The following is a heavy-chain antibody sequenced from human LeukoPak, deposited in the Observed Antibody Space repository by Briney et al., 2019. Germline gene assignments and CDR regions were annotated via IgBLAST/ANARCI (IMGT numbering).Heavy chain of an antibody. CDR1: GYTFTSYG. CDR2: ISAYNGNT. CDR3: ARGYYYDSSGYSDAFDI. J-gene: IGHJ3*02. V-gene: IGHV1-18*01. D-gene: IGHD3-22*01. Sequence: ASVKVSCKASGYTFTSYGISWVRQAPGQGLEWMGWISAYNGNTNYAQKLQGRVTMTTDTSTSTAYTELRSLRSDDTAVYYCARGYYYDSSGYSDAFDIWGQGTMVTVSS.